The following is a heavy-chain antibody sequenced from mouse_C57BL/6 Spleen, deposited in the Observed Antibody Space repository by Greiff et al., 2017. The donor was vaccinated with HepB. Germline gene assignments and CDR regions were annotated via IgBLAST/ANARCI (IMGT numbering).Heavy chain of an antibody. D-gene: IGHD2-12*01. V-gene: IGHV3-6*01. Sequence: EVKLMESGPGLVKPSQSLSLTCSVTGYSITSGYYWNWIRQFPGNKLEWMGYISYDGSNNYNPSLKNRISITRDTSKNQFFLKLNSVTTEDTATYYCARDNSYFDYWGQGTTLTVSS. J-gene: IGHJ2*01. CDR3: ARDNSYFDY. CDR1: GYSITSGYY. CDR2: ISYDGSN.